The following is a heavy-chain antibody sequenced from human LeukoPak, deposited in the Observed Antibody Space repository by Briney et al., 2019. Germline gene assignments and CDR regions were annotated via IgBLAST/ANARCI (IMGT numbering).Heavy chain of an antibody. CDR1: GGSISSSSYY. D-gene: IGHD3-22*01. V-gene: IGHV4-39*01. CDR3: ASGHARITMIVVVIFDAFDI. J-gene: IGHJ3*02. Sequence: PSETLSLTCTVSGGSISSSSYYWGWIRQPPGKGLEWIGSIYYSGSTYYNPSLKSRVTISVDTSKNQFSLKLSSVTAADTAVYYCASGHARITMIVVVIFDAFDIWGQGTMVTDSS. CDR2: IYYSGST.